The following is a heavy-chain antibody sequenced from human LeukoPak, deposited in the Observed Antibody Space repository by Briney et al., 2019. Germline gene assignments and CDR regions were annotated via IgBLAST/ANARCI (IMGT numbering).Heavy chain of an antibody. J-gene: IGHJ5*02. Sequence: PAETLSLTCTVSGGSISSYYWNWIRQPPGKGLEWIGYINYSGTTNYSPSLKSRVTISVDTSKNQFSLKLRSVTAADTAVYYCARRVGDWKDVNWFGPWGQGTLVTVSS. D-gene: IGHD1-1*01. CDR2: INYSGTT. V-gene: IGHV4-59*01. CDR1: GGSISSYY. CDR3: ARRVGDWKDVNWFGP.